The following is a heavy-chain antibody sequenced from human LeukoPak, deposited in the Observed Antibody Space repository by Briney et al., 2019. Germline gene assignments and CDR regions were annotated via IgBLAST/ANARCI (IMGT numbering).Heavy chain of an antibody. J-gene: IGHJ6*03. V-gene: IGHV3-43*02. CDR2: ISGNGGST. CDR1: GFTFDDYA. D-gene: IGHD3-3*01. Sequence: GGSLRLSCAASGFTFDDYAMHWVRHAPGKGLEWVSLISGNGGSTYYADSVKGRFTISRDNSKNSLYLQMNSLRTEDTALYYCANLGYDFWSGYYTRYYYYMDVWGKGTTGTVS. CDR3: ANLGYDFWSGYYTRYYYYMDV.